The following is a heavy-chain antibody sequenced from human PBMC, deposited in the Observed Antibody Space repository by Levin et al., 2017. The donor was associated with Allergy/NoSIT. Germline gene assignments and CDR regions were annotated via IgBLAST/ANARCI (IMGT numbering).Heavy chain of an antibody. V-gene: IGHV1-8*01. Sequence: GASVKVSCKASGYTFTSFDINWVRQATGQGLEWMGWMNPKNGNTGYGQKFQGRVTMTRDTSISTAYMDLSSLTSDDTAVYYCARGLRNGYIEDYWGQGTLVTVSS. CDR1: GYTFTSFD. D-gene: IGHD5-24*01. J-gene: IGHJ4*02. CDR2: MNPKNGNT. CDR3: ARGLRNGYIEDY.